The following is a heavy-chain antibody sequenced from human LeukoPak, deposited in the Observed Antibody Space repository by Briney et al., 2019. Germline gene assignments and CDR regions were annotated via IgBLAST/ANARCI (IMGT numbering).Heavy chain of an antibody. V-gene: IGHV3-21*01. J-gene: IGHJ1*01. CDR3: ARVRTLGGQKYFQH. CDR1: GFTFSSYS. CDR2: ISSSSSYI. Sequence: PGGSLRLSCAASGFTFSSYSMNWVRQAPGTGLEWVSSISSSSSYIYYADSVKGRFTISRDNAKNSLYLQMNSLRAEDTAVYYCARVRTLGGQKYFQHWGQGTLVTVSS. D-gene: IGHD2-15*01.